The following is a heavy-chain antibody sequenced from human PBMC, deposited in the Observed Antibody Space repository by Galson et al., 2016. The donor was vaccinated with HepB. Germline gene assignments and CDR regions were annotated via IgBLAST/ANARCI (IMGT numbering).Heavy chain of an antibody. V-gene: IGHV4-34*01. CDR2: IDHTGST. Sequence: ETLSLTCAVYGGSFSGYYWSWIRQPSGKGLEWIGEIDHTGSTNYNPSLKSRVTISVDTSKNQFSLKLSSVTAADTAVYYCARDCGTSCYGGAFDHWGQGTLATVSS. J-gene: IGHJ4*02. CDR3: ARDCGTSCYGGAFDH. CDR1: GGSFSGYY. D-gene: IGHD2-2*01.